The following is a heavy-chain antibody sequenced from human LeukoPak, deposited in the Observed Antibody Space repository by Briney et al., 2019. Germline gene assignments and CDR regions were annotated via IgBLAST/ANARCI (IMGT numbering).Heavy chain of an antibody. D-gene: IGHD3-22*01. V-gene: IGHV3-33*01. CDR1: GFTFSSYG. CDR2: IWYDGSNK. CDR3: ARDPYYYDSSGYYPFDY. Sequence: GGSLRLSCAASGFTFSSYGMHWVRQAPGKGLEWVAVIWYDGSNKYYADSVKGRFTISRDNSKNTLYLQMNSLRAEDTAVYYCARDPYYYDSSGYYPFDYWGQGTLVTVSS. J-gene: IGHJ4*02.